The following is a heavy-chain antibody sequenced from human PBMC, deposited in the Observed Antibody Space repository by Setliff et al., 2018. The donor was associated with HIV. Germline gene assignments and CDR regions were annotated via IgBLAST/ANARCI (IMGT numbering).Heavy chain of an antibody. J-gene: IGHJ2*01. Sequence: PSETLSLTCTVSGGSFIGSSFQSTWIRQPAGKGLEWIGHVASSGNIDYNPSLKSRVTISADTSKNQFSLKLTSVTTADTATYYCSRGPPFDRWGRGTLVTVSS. CDR3: SRGPPFDR. V-gene: IGHV4-61*09. CDR1: GGSFIGSSFQ. CDR2: VASSGNI.